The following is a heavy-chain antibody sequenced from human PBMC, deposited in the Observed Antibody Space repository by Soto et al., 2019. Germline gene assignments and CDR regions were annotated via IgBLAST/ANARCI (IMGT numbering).Heavy chain of an antibody. D-gene: IGHD6-6*01. CDR1: GFTFSSYW. CDR3: ARCLFEYSSSSRYGMDV. J-gene: IGHJ6*02. CDR2: IKQDGSEK. Sequence: GGSLRLSCAASGFTFSSYWMSWVRQAPGKGLEWVANIKQDGSEKYYVDSVKGRFTISRDNAKNSLYLQMNSLRAEDTAVYYCARCLFEYSSSSRYGMDVWGQGTTVTVS. V-gene: IGHV3-7*01.